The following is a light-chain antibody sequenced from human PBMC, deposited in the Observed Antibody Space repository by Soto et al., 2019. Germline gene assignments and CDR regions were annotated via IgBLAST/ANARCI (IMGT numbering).Light chain of an antibody. CDR1: QSISSW. CDR3: QQYNSYPYT. CDR2: KAS. J-gene: IGKJ2*01. Sequence: DIQMTQSPSTLSASVGDRVTITCRASQSISSWLAWYQQKPGKALKLLIYKASSLESGVPSRFSGSGSGTEFTLTISSLQPDDFATYYGQQYNSYPYTFGHGTKLEIK. V-gene: IGKV1-5*03.